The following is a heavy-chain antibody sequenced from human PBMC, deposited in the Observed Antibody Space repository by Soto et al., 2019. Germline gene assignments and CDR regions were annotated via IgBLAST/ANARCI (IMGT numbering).Heavy chain of an antibody. Sequence: ESLKISCKGSGYSFTSYWIGWVRQMPGKGLEWMGIIYPGDSDTRYSPSFQGQVTISADKSISTAYLQWSSLKASDTAMYYCARHGYYDSSGYYRPDAFDICGQGTMVTVSS. CDR2: IYPGDSDT. J-gene: IGHJ3*02. CDR3: ARHGYYDSSGYYRPDAFDI. D-gene: IGHD3-22*01. V-gene: IGHV5-51*01. CDR1: GYSFTSYW.